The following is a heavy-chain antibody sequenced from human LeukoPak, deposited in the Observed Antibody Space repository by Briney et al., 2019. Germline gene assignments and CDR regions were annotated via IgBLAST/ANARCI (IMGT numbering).Heavy chain of an antibody. CDR3: ARDNSGVFDY. D-gene: IGHD3-10*01. Sequence: ASETLSLTCTVTGGFISSGGYYWSWIRQFPGESLEWIGYIYYTGTTSYNPSLKTRLTLSVDTSENQFSLRLSSVTAADTAVYYCARDNSGVFDYWGQGTLVTVSS. J-gene: IGHJ4*02. CDR1: GGFISSGGYY. CDR2: IYYTGTT. V-gene: IGHV4-31*03.